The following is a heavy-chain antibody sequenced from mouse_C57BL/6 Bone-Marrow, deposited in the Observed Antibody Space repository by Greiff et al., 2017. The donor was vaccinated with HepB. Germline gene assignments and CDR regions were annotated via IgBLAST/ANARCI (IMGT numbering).Heavy chain of an antibody. D-gene: IGHD2-5*01. J-gene: IGHJ1*03. CDR3: ARRHSNSWYFDV. V-gene: IGHV1-69*01. CDR1: GYTFTSYW. Sequence: QVQLQQPGAELVMPGASVKLSCKASGYTFTSYWMHWVKQRPGQGLEWIGEIDPSDSYTNYNQKFKGKSTLTVDKSSSTAYMQLISLTSEDSAVYYCARRHSNSWYFDVWGTGTTVTVSS. CDR2: IDPSDSYT.